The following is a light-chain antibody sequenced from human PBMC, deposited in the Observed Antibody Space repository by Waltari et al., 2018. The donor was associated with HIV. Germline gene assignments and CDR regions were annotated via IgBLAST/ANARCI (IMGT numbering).Light chain of an antibody. Sequence: SDVLTQPPSVSVAPGQTARITCGINNVGRKSVFWYQRKPGQAPVLVISYDHARPSGIPSRFAGSNTGDTATLIISRVEAGDEAEYYCQVWENNGGYPVVLGGGTKLAVL. J-gene: IGLJ2*01. CDR2: YDH. CDR3: QVWENNGGYPVV. V-gene: IGLV3-21*01. CDR1: NVGRKS.